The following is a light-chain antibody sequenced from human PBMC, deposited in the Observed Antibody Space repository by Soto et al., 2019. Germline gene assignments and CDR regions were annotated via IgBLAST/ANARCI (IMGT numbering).Light chain of an antibody. Sequence: DIQMTQSPSTLSASIGDRVTISCRASQNIGRWLAWYQQKPGTAPNLLIYHASNLRGGVPSRVSGGGSGTEFTLTISSLQHEDIATYSCQQYNSYSWTFGQGTKVES. CDR2: HAS. CDR1: QNIGRW. CDR3: QQYNSYSWT. V-gene: IGKV1-5*01. J-gene: IGKJ1*01.